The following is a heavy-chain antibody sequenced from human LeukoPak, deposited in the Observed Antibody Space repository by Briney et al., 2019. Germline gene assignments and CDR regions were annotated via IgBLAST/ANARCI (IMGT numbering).Heavy chain of an antibody. CDR3: ASAHYDILTLHYYYMDV. V-gene: IGHV1-69*13. Sequence: GASVKVSCKASGGTFSSYAITWVRQAPGQGLEWMGGIIPIFGTPHYAQKFQGRVTITADESTSTAYMELSSLRSEDTAVYYCASAHYDILTLHYYYMDVWGKGTTVTISS. CDR1: GGTFSSYA. CDR2: IIPIFGTP. D-gene: IGHD3-9*01. J-gene: IGHJ6*03.